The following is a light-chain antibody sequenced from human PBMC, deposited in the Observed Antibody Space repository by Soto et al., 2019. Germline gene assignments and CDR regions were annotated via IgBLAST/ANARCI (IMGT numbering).Light chain of an antibody. Sequence: DIQMTQSPSSLPASVGDRVTITCRASQGIRNDLGWFQQRPGQAPKRLIHAASSLEGGVPSRFSASGSGTEFTLTISSRQLDDVGTNHYLQDNSYPWTFGQGSKVYI. J-gene: IGKJ1*01. CDR1: QGIRND. CDR3: LQDNSYPWT. V-gene: IGKV1-17*01. CDR2: AAS.